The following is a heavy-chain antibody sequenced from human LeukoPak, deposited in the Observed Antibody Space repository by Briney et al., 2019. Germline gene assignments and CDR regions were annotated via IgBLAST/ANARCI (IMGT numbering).Heavy chain of an antibody. J-gene: IGHJ4*02. Sequence: GGSLRLSCAASGFTFSSYGMHWVRQAPGKGLEWVAFIRYDGSNKYYADSVKGRFTISRDNSKNTLYLQMNSLRAEDTAVYYCAKDRIAAAGTLDYWGQGTLVTVSS. V-gene: IGHV3-30*02. CDR1: GFTFSSYG. D-gene: IGHD6-13*01. CDR2: IRYDGSNK. CDR3: AKDRIAAAGTLDY.